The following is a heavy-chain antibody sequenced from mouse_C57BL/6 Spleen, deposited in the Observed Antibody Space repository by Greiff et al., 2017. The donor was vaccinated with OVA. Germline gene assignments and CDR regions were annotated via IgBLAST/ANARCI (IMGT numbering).Heavy chain of an antibody. Sequence: EVQVVESGGGLVKPGGSLKLSCAASGFTFSDYGMHWVRQAPEKGLEWVAYISSGSSTIYYADTVKGRFTISRDNAKNTLFLQITSLRSEDTAMYYCARDGRTYFDYWGQGTTLTVSS. D-gene: IGHD1-1*01. CDR2: ISSGSSTI. J-gene: IGHJ2*01. V-gene: IGHV5-17*01. CDR1: GFTFSDYG. CDR3: ARDGRTYFDY.